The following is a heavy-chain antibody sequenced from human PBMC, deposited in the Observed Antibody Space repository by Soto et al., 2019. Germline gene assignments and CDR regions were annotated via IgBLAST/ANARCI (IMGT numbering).Heavy chain of an antibody. J-gene: IGHJ3*02. CDR2: IYSGGDT. D-gene: IGHD2-21*02. CDR1: GFTVSNNY. V-gene: IGHV3-66*01. CDR3: ARGGGAYCGNDCIRAVDI. Sequence: EVQLVESGGGLVQPGGSLRLSCAVSGFTVSNNYMSWVRQAPEKALEWISVIYSGGDTYYADSVKVRFIISRDNSKNTLYLQMNSLRVDDTAVYYCARGGGAYCGNDCIRAVDIWGQGTMVTVSS.